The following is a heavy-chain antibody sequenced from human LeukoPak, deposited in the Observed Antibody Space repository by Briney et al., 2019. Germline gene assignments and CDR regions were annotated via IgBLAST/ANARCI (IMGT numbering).Heavy chain of an antibody. CDR2: ISDSVTT. D-gene: IGHD3-10*01. Sequence: ESGPGLVKPSETLSLTCTVSGGSVSSGTFDWSWIRQPPGKGLKWIGYISDSVTTKYSPSLKTRVTISVDTSKNQFSLKLRSVTAADTAVYYCAARGQGSSISYFVYWGEGTLVTVSS. CDR3: AARGQGSSISYFVY. V-gene: IGHV4-61*01. CDR1: GGSVSSGTFD. J-gene: IGHJ4*02.